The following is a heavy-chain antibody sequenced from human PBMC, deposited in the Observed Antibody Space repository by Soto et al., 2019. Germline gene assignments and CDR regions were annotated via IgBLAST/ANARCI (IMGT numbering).Heavy chain of an antibody. CDR2: INPHGGST. CDR3: ARSSGGNFGIIIEGSNWFDP. CDR1: GDTFTSYY. Sequence: ASVKVSCKAPGDTFTSYYLNWVRQAPGQGLEWMGVINPHGGSTKYAQKFQGRITMTRDASRSTVYMELSSLRSDDTAIYYCARSSGGNFGIIIEGSNWFDPWGQGTLVTVSS. J-gene: IGHJ5*02. V-gene: IGHV1-46*01. D-gene: IGHD3-3*01.